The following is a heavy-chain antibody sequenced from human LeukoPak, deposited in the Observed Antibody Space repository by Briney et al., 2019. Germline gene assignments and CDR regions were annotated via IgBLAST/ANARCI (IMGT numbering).Heavy chain of an antibody. V-gene: IGHV3-23*01. J-gene: IGHJ4*02. CDR2: ISGSGGST. CDR1: GFTFSSYA. Sequence: PGGSLRLSCAASGFTFSSYAMSWVRQAPGKGLEWVSGISGSGGSTYYADSVKGRFTISRDNSKNTLYLQMNSLRAEDTAVYYCAKALSYCSGGSCYSCFDDWGQGTLVTVSS. D-gene: IGHD2-15*01. CDR3: AKALSYCSGGSCYSCFDD.